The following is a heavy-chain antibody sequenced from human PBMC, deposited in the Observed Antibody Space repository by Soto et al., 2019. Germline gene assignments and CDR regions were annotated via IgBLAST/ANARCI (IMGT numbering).Heavy chain of an antibody. Sequence: GESLKISCKGSGYSFTSYWIGWVRQMPGKGLEWMGIIYPGDSDTRYSPSFQGQVTISADKSISTAYLQWSSLKASDTAMYYCARHFSRRKIAAAGIDYWGQGTLVTVSS. J-gene: IGHJ4*02. CDR1: GYSFTSYW. V-gene: IGHV5-51*01. CDR3: ARHFSRRKIAAAGIDY. CDR2: IYPGDSDT. D-gene: IGHD6-13*01.